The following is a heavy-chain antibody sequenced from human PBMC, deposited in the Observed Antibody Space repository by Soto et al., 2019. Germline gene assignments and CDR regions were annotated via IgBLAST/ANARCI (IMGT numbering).Heavy chain of an antibody. V-gene: IGHV4-59*02. CDR3: ARGTDYTQIASYHYGMDV. D-gene: IGHD4-4*01. J-gene: IGHJ6*02. Sequence: SETLSLTCTVSGKSVSTFYWSWIRQPPGKGLEWIGHAYYSGSTNYDPSLKSRVTISVDMSKNQVSLRLTSVTAADTAVYYCARGTDYTQIASYHYGMDVWGQGTSVTVS. CDR2: AYYSGST. CDR1: GKSVSTFY.